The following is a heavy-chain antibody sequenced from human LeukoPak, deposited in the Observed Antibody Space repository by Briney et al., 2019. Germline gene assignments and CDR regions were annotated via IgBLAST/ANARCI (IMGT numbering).Heavy chain of an antibody. CDR2: IIPIFGTA. CDR3: AREVAVAGPSPYYFDY. CDR1: GGTFTSYA. D-gene: IGHD6-19*01. Sequence: SVKVSCKASGGTFTSYAISWVRQAPGQGLEWMGGIIPIFGTANYAQKFQGRVTITADESTSTAYMELSSLRSEDTAVYYCAREVAVAGPSPYYFDYWGQGTLVTVSS. V-gene: IGHV1-69*13. J-gene: IGHJ4*02.